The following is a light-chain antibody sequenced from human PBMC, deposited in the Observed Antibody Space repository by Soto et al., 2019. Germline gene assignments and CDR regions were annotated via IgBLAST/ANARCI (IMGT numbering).Light chain of an antibody. CDR2: EVS. CDR3: MQTPQFPLT. J-gene: IGKJ4*02. Sequence: DIVLTQTPLSSPVTLGQPASISCRSSQSLVHSDGNTYLNWLQQRPGQPPRLLIYEVSNRFSGGSDRFSGSAAGTDVTLEISSVEAEEVGVYYCMQTPQFPLTFGGGTNVEIK. V-gene: IGKV2-24*01. CDR1: QSLVHSDGNTY.